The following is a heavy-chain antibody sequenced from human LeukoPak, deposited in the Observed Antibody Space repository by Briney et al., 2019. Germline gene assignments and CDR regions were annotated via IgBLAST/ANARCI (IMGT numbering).Heavy chain of an antibody. CDR2: FDPEDGET. D-gene: IGHD6-13*01. CDR1: GYTLTELS. CDR3: ATGPIAAAGRGYYGMDV. J-gene: IGHJ6*02. V-gene: IGHV1-24*01. Sequence: ASVKVSCKVSGYTLTELSMHWGRQAPGKGLEWMGGFDPEDGETIYAQKFQGRVTMTEDTSTDTAYMELSSLRSEDTAVYYCATGPIAAAGRGYYGMDVWGQGTTVTVSS.